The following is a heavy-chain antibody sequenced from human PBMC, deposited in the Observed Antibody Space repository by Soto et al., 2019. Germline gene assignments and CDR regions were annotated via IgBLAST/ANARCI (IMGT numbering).Heavy chain of an antibody. CDR1: EVPCIIHG. Sequence: PGGSMRLSCTAAEVPCIIHGMHLIRPKPGKGLEWVAVIWYDGSNKYYADSVKGRFTISRDNSKNTLYLQMNSLRAEDTAVYYCARDGSSGWVFDYWGQGTLVTVSS. CDR3: ARDGSSGWVFDY. V-gene: IGHV3-33*01. J-gene: IGHJ4*02. CDR2: IWYDGSNK. D-gene: IGHD6-19*01.